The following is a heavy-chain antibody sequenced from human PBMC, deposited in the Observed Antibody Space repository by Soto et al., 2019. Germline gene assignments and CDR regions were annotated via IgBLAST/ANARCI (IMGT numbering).Heavy chain of an antibody. Sequence: SVKVSCKASGGTFSSYAISWVRQAPGQGLEWMGGIIPIFGTANYAQKLQGRVTITADESTSTAYMELSSLRSEDTAVYYCASASSGSYYAVTYGMDVWGQGTTVTVSS. CDR2: IIPIFGTA. J-gene: IGHJ6*02. CDR1: GGTFSSYA. CDR3: ASASSGSYYAVTYGMDV. D-gene: IGHD3-10*01. V-gene: IGHV1-69*13.